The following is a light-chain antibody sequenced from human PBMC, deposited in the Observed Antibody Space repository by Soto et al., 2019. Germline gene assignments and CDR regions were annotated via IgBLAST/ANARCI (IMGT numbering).Light chain of an antibody. V-gene: IGKV3-15*01. CDR1: QSVSSS. CDR2: GAS. Sequence: EIVMTQSPATLSVSPGERATLSCRASQSVSSSLARYQQKPGQAPRLLIYGASTRATGIPARFSGSGSGTDFTLTISSLQSEDFAVYYCQQYNNWPRTFGQGTKVEIK. J-gene: IGKJ1*01. CDR3: QQYNNWPRT.